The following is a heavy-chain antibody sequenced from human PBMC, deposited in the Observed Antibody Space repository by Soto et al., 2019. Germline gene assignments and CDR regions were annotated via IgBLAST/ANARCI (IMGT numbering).Heavy chain of an antibody. CDR2: TYYRTRWYN. CDR3: AEAIRGYLYYGLDV. J-gene: IGHJ6*02. D-gene: IGHD5-12*01. V-gene: IGHV6-1*01. CDR1: GDTVSSNRAA. Sequence: SQTLSLTCAISGDTVSSNRAAWNWIRQSTSRGLEWLGRTYYRTRWYNDYAVSVKGRITINPDPSRNQFYLQVNSVTAEDTAVYYCAEAIRGYLYYGLDVWGQGTTVTVSS.